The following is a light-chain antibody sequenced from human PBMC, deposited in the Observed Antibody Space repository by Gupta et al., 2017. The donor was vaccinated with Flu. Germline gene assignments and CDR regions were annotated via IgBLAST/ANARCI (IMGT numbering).Light chain of an antibody. CDR3: QQYYSTLTWT. Sequence: DIVMTQSPDSLAVSLGERATINCKSSQSVLYSSNNKNYLAWHQQKPGQPPKLLIYWASTRESGVPDRFSGSGSGTDFTLTISSLQAEDVAVYYCQQYYSTLTWTFGQGTKVEIK. CDR2: WAS. CDR1: QSVLYSSNNKNY. V-gene: IGKV4-1*01. J-gene: IGKJ1*01.